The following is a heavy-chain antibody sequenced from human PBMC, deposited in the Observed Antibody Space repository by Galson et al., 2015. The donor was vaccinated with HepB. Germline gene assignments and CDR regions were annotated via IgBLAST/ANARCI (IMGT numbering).Heavy chain of an antibody. J-gene: IGHJ5*02. D-gene: IGHD2-15*01. CDR1: GYTFSSYS. CDR3: ARGAVVVAVGATENNWFDP. CDR2: ISPHNRYT. Sequence: SVKVSCKASGYTFSSYSITWVRQAPGQGLEWVGWISPHNRYTNYAQNFQGRVTMTTDTSTNTAYMELRSLRSDVTAIYYCARGAVVVAVGATENNWFDPWGRGTLVTVSS. V-gene: IGHV1-18*01.